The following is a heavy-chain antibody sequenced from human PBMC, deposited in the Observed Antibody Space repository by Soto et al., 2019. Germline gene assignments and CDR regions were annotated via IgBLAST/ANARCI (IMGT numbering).Heavy chain of an antibody. CDR1: GGSISSSNW. J-gene: IGHJ5*02. Sequence: SEALSLTCAVSGGSISSSNWWSWVRQPPGKGLEWIGEIYHSGSTNYNPSLKSRVTISVDRSKNQFSLKLSSVTAADTAVYYCARRSGYYQGWFAPWGQGTLVTVSS. CDR2: IYHSGST. CDR3: ARRSGYYQGWFAP. V-gene: IGHV4-4*02. D-gene: IGHD3-3*01.